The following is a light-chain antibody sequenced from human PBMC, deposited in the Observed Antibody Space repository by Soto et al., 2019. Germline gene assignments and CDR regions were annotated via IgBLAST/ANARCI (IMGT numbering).Light chain of an antibody. V-gene: IGKV1-13*02. CDR1: QVISTS. CDR3: QQYSSFPPT. J-gene: IGKJ4*02. CDR2: DAS. Sequence: GESVTITCRASQVISTSLAWYQVKPGKAPKLLIYDASSLESGVPSRFSGSGSGTEFTLTISSLQPDDFATYYCQQYSSFPPTFGGGTKVDIK.